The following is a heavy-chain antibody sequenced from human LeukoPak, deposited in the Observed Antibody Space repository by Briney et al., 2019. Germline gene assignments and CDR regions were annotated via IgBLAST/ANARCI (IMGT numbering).Heavy chain of an antibody. J-gene: IGHJ4*02. CDR2: IYYSGST. CDR1: GGSISSYY. Sequence: SETLSLTCTVSGGSISSYYWSWIRQPPGKGLEWIGYIYYSGSTNYNPSLKSRVTISVDTSKNQFSLKLSSVTAAGTAVYYCARGVSSGWPDYWGQGTLVTVSS. CDR3: ARGVSSGWPDY. D-gene: IGHD6-19*01. V-gene: IGHV4-59*01.